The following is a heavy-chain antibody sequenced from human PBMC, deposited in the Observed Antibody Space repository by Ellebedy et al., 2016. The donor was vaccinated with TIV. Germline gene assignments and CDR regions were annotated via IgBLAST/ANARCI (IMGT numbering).Heavy chain of an antibody. Sequence: MPSETLSLTCTVSGGSISSYYWSWIRQSPGKGLEWIGYIQYSGNPDYNPSLKSRATMSLDTSKNQFSLRVRSVTAADTAVYYCVRVCNVCRGSFDYWGQGALVTVSS. J-gene: IGHJ4*02. CDR1: GGSISSYY. V-gene: IGHV4-59*08. D-gene: IGHD1-26*01. CDR2: IQYSGNP. CDR3: VRVCNVCRGSFDY.